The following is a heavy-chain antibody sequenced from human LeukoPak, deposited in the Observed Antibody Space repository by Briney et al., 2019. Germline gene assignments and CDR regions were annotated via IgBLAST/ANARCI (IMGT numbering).Heavy chain of an antibody. CDR2: ISAYNGNT. Sequence: ASVKVSCKASGYTFTSYGISWVRQAPGQGLEWMGWISAYNGNTNYAQKLQGRVTMTTDTSTSTAYMELRSLRSDDTAVYYCARDEGRGYSGYENGFDYWGQGTLVTVSS. D-gene: IGHD5-12*01. V-gene: IGHV1-18*01. CDR1: GYTFTSYG. J-gene: IGHJ4*02. CDR3: ARDEGRGYSGYENGFDY.